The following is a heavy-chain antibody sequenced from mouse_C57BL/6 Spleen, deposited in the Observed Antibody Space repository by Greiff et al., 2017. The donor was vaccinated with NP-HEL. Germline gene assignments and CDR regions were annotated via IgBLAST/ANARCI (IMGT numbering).Heavy chain of an antibody. CDR3: ARGAATAEGYWYFDV. D-gene: IGHD1-2*01. CDR1: GYTFTDYY. J-gene: IGHJ1*03. CDR2: INPNNGGT. Sequence: VQLQQSGPELVKPGASVKISCKASGYTFTDYYMNWVKQSHGKSLEWIGDINPNNGGTSYNQKFKGKATLTVDKSSSTAYMELRSLTSEDSAVYYCARGAATAEGYWYFDVWGTGTTVTVSS. V-gene: IGHV1-26*01.